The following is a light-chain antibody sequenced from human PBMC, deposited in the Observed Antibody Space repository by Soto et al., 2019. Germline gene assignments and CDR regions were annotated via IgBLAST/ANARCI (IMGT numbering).Light chain of an antibody. Sequence: LKQSTDTLSLTPGERASLSCRASQSISSYLAWYQQKPGQAPRLLIYDASSRATGIPARFSGSGSGTDFTLTISSLEPEDFAVYYCQQYGSSITFGQGTRLEI. CDR2: DAS. J-gene: IGKJ5*01. V-gene: IGKV3-11*01. CDR1: QSISSY. CDR3: QQYGSSIT.